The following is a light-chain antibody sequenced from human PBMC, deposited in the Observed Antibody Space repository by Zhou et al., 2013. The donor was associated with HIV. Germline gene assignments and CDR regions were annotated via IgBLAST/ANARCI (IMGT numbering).Light chain of an antibody. J-gene: IGKJ2*01. CDR3: QQYNSYLYT. CDR2: KAS. CDR1: ESINTY. V-gene: IGKV1-5*03. Sequence: DIQMTQSPSTLSASVGDSVTITCRASESINTYLAWYQQRPGKAPKLLIYKASILEDGVPSRFSGSGSGTEFTLTISSLQPDDFATYYCQQYNSYLYTFGQGTKLEIK.